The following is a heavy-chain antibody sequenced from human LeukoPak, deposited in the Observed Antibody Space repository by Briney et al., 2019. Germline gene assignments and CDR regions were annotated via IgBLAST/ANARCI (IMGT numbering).Heavy chain of an antibody. Sequence: SETLSLTCTVSGGSVTRGAYSWSWIRQPAGKGLEWIGRIYTSGSTNYNPSLKSRVTISVDTSKNQFSLKLSSVTAADTAVYYCARDITIFGVVHYYYYMDVWGKGTTVTVSS. CDR1: GGSVTRGAYS. D-gene: IGHD3-3*01. V-gene: IGHV4-61*02. J-gene: IGHJ6*03. CDR3: ARDITIFGVVHYYYYMDV. CDR2: IYTSGST.